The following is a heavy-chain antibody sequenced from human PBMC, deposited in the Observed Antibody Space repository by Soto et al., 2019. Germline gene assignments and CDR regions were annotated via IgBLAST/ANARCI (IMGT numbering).Heavy chain of an antibody. CDR1: GDSFTSYW. Sequence: LKISCKGSGDSFTSYWIGWVRQMPGKGLEWMGIIYPGDSDTRYSPSFQGQVTISVDKSISTAYLQWSSLKASDTAMYYCARRPRLTAPFDYWGQGTLVTVSS. CDR2: IYPGDSDT. CDR3: ARRPRLTAPFDY. V-gene: IGHV5-51*01. D-gene: IGHD3-9*01. J-gene: IGHJ4*02.